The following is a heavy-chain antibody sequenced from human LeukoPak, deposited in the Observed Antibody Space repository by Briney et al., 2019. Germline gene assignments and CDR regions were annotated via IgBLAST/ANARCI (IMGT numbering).Heavy chain of an antibody. CDR1: GGSISSSSYY. J-gene: IGHJ4*02. V-gene: IGHV4-39*07. CDR3: ARESSSGCY. CDR2: IYYSGST. Sequence: SETLSLTCTVSGGSISSSSYYWGWIRQPPGKGLEWIGSIYYSGSTYYNPSLKSRVTISVDTSKNQFSLKLSSVTAADTAVYYCARESSSGCYWGQGTLVTVSS. D-gene: IGHD6-19*01.